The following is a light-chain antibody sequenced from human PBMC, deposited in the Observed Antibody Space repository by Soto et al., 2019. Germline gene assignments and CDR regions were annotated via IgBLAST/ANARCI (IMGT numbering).Light chain of an antibody. CDR1: QSISSW. CDR3: QQYNSYSWT. V-gene: IGKV1-5*01. J-gene: IGKJ1*01. Sequence: DIQMTQSPSTLSASVGDRVTITCRASQSISSWLAWYQQKPGKAPRLLIYDASSLESGVPSRFSGSGSGTEFTITISSLQPDDFATYYCQQYNSYSWTFGQGTKVEI. CDR2: DAS.